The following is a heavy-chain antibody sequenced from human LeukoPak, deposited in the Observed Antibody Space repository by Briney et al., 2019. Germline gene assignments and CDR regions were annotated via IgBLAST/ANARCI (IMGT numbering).Heavy chain of an antibody. CDR3: ARDRSRGIGAFYI. CDR1: GFTFSSHS. CDR2: IRSDGSHI. V-gene: IGHV3-21*01. D-gene: IGHD3-10*01. Sequence: GGSLRLSCVASGFTFSSHSMNWVRQAPGKGLEWVSSIRSDGSHINYADSVKGRLTISRDNAKNSLYLQMNSLRAEDTAVYFCARDRSRGIGAFYIWGQGTNVSVCS. J-gene: IGHJ3*02.